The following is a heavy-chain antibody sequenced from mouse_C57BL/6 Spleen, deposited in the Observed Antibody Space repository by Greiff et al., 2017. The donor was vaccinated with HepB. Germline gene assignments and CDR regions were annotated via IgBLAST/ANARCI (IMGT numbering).Heavy chain of an antibody. Sequence: EVKLVESEGGLVQPGRSMKLSCTASGFTFSDYYMAWVRQVPEKGLEWVANINYDGSSTYYLDSLKSRFIISRDNAKNILYLQMSSLKSEDTATYYCARVKKLDFDYWGQGTTLTVSS. CDR1: GFTFSDYY. J-gene: IGHJ2*01. V-gene: IGHV5-16*01. CDR2: INYDGSST. CDR3: ARVKKLDFDY. D-gene: IGHD4-1*01.